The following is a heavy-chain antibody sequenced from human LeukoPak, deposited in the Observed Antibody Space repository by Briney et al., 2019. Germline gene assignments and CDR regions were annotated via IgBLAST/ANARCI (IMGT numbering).Heavy chain of an antibody. CDR2: IYHSGST. D-gene: IGHD3-10*01. V-gene: IGHV4-38-2*01. CDR3: ARGGDGWFGELLTY. J-gene: IGHJ4*02. Sequence: PSETLSLTCAVSGYSISSGYYWGWIRQPPGKGLEWIGSIYHSGSTYYNPSLKSRVTISVDTSKNQFSLMLSSVTAADTAVYYCARGGDGWFGELLTYWGQGTLVTVSS. CDR1: GYSISSGYY.